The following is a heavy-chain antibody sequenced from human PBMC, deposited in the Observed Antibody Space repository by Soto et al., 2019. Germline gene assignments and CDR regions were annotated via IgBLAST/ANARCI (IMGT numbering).Heavy chain of an antibody. D-gene: IGHD2-21*02. V-gene: IGHV1-69*13. CDR3: ARDSCGGDCSSDY. Sequence: ASVKVSCKASGGTFSSYAISWVRQAPGQGLEWMGGIIPIFGTANYAQKFQGRVTITADESTSTAYMELSSLRSEGTAVYYCARDSCGGDCSSDYWGQGTLVTVSS. CDR1: GGTFSSYA. CDR2: IIPIFGTA. J-gene: IGHJ4*02.